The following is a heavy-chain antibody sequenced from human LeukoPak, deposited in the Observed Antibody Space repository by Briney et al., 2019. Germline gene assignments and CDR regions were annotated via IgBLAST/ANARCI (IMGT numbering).Heavy chain of an antibody. Sequence: SETLSLTCAVYGGSFSCYYWSWIRQPPGKGLEWIGGINHSGSTNYNPSLKSRVTISVDTSKNQFSLKLSSVTAADTAVYYCAGPHYYDSSGYYYYFDYWGQGTLVTVSS. CDR2: INHSGST. V-gene: IGHV4-34*01. CDR1: GGSFSCYY. J-gene: IGHJ4*02. CDR3: AGPHYYDSSGYYYYFDY. D-gene: IGHD3-22*01.